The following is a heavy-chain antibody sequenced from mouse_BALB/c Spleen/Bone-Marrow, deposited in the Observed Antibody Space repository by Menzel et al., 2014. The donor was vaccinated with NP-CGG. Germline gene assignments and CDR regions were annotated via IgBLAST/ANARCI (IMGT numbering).Heavy chain of an antibody. D-gene: IGHD1-1*01. CDR1: GFTFSTYA. CDR2: ISSGGSYT. CDR3: ARDGYGSSD. Sequence: EVMLVESGGVLVKPGGSLKLSCAASGFTFSTYATSWVRQSPEKRLEWVAEISSGGSYTYYPDTVTGRFTISRDNAKNTLYLEMSSLRSEVTAMYYCARDGYGSSDWGQGTLVTVSA. J-gene: IGHJ3*01. V-gene: IGHV5-9-4*01.